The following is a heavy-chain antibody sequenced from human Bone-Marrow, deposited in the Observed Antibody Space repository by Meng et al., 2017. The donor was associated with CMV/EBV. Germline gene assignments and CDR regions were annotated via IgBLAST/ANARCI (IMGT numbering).Heavy chain of an antibody. Sequence: GGSLKISCAASGFTFSSYGMHWVRQAPGKGLEWVAVIWYDGSNKYYADSVKGRFTISRDNSKNTLYLQMNSLRAEDTAVYYCAKDLGLLLRVFDYWGQGTLVTVSS. D-gene: IGHD3-16*01. CDR3: AKDLGLLLRVFDY. J-gene: IGHJ4*02. CDR2: IWYDGSNK. V-gene: IGHV3-33*06. CDR1: GFTFSSYG.